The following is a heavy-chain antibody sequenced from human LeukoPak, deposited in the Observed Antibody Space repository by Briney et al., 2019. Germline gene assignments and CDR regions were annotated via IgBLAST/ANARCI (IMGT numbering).Heavy chain of an antibody. CDR3: AIYPTHIRYIVATM. CDR1: GFTFSDYC. D-gene: IGHD5-12*01. V-gene: IGHV3-11*01. J-gene: IGHJ4*02. Sequence: GGAVRLSCAASGFTFSDYCMSWIRQAPGKGLEWVSYISSSGSTIYYTDSVKGRFTISRDNAKNSLYLQMNSLRAEDTAVYYCAIYPTHIRYIVATMWGQGTLVTVSS. CDR2: ISSSGSTI.